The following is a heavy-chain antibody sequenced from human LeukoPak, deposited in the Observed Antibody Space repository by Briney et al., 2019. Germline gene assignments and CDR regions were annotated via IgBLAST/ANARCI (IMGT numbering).Heavy chain of an antibody. CDR2: IFNGGST. V-gene: IGHV3-53*01. CDR3: AKEGRYYDILTGYNPGHYFDY. Sequence: GGSLRLSCAASGFAVSSNHMNWVRQAPGKGLEWVSVIFNGGSTYYSDSVKGRFTISRDNSKNTLNLQMNSLRAEDTAVYYCAKEGRYYDILTGYNPGHYFDYWGQGTQVTVSP. CDR1: GFAVSSNH. J-gene: IGHJ4*02. D-gene: IGHD3-9*01.